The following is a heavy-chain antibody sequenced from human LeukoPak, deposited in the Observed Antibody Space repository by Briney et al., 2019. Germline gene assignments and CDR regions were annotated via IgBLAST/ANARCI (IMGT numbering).Heavy chain of an antibody. D-gene: IGHD3-10*01. J-gene: IGHJ4*02. V-gene: IGHV3-21*01. CDR1: GFTFSSYS. Sequence: PGGSLRLSCAASGFTFSSYSMNWVRQAPGKGLEWVSSISSSSSYIYYADSVKGRFTISRDNAKNSLYLQMNSLRAEDTAVYYCARGPYYGSGSYGRRNFDYWGQGTLVTVSS. CDR2: ISSSSSYI. CDR3: ARGPYYGSGSYGRRNFDY.